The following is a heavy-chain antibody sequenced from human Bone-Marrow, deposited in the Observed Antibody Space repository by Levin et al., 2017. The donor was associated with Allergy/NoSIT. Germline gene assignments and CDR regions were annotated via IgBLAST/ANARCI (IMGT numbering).Heavy chain of an antibody. V-gene: IGHV3-23*01. D-gene: IGHD3-22*01. Sequence: PGESLKISCAASGFTFSAFAMSWVRQVPGKGLEWISAISNSGRSTYYADSVKGRFTISRDNSQSTLYLQMNSLRADDTALYYCAKDENMIDREVVFPFDAWGQGSLVSVSS. J-gene: IGHJ4*02. CDR2: ISNSGRST. CDR3: AKDENMIDREVVFPFDA. CDR1: GFTFSAFA.